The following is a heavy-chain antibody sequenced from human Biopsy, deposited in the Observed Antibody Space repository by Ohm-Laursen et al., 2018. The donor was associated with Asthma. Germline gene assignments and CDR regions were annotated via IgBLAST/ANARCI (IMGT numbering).Heavy chain of an antibody. D-gene: IGHD2-21*02. J-gene: IGHJ4*02. CDR1: RFTYE. CDR2: ISYDGSSI. Sequence: TLSLTCAASRFTYEMHWVRQAPGKGLEWVAVISYDGSSIYYADSVKGRFTISRDNSKNTLSLQMNSLTAEDTAVYYCAREGVTGTHIEDWGQGTLVTVSS. CDR3: AREGVTGTHIED. V-gene: IGHV3-30-3*01.